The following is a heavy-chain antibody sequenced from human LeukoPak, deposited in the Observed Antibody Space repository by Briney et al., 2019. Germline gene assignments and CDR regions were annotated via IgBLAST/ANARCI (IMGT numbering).Heavy chain of an antibody. CDR1: GDSISSYY. J-gene: IGHJ5*02. Sequence: SETLSLTCTVSGDSISSYYWSWIRQPPGKGLEWIGYIYYSGSTNYNPSLKSRVTISVDTSKNQFSLKLSSVTAADTAVYYCARGEEYYYGSGSYYNWFDPWGQGTLVTVSS. D-gene: IGHD3-10*01. CDR2: IYYSGST. CDR3: ARGEEYYYGSGSYYNWFDP. V-gene: IGHV4-59*01.